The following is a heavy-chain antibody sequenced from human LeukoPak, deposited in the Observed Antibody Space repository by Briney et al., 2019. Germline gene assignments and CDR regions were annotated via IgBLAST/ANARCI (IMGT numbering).Heavy chain of an antibody. D-gene: IGHD2-8*01. CDR2: ISPSGGST. Sequence: ASVKVSCKASGYNFISYYMHWVQQAPGQGLEWMGIISPSGGSTSYAQKFQDRVTMTRDTSTSTVYMELSSLKSEDTAVYYCAREDVVLVDAVRYQYYGMDVWGQGTTVTVSS. J-gene: IGHJ6*02. CDR1: GYNFISYY. V-gene: IGHV1-46*01. CDR3: AREDVVLVDAVRYQYYGMDV.